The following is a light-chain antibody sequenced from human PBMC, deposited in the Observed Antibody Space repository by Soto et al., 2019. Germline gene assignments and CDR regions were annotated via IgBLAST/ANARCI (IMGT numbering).Light chain of an antibody. CDR1: NSDVESYNL. Sequence: QSVLTQPASVSGSPGQSITISCTGTNSDVESYNLVSWFRQHPGEAPKLIVYEGTKRPSGVSNRFSGSKSGNPASLTISGLQAEDEANYYCCSYAGTATVFGTETKVTVL. V-gene: IGLV2-23*03. CDR3: CSYAGTATV. J-gene: IGLJ1*01. CDR2: EGT.